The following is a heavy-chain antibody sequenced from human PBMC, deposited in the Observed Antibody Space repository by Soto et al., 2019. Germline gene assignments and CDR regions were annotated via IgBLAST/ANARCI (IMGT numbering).Heavy chain of an antibody. D-gene: IGHD1-20*01. J-gene: IGHJ6*02. V-gene: IGHV3-74*01. CDR3: ARGIRGYYGVDV. CDR2: INGDGTTT. Sequence: EVQLVESGGGLVQPGGSLRLSCAASGFTFSNYWIHWVRQAPGKGLVWVSRINGDGTTTDYADSVKGRFTISRDNAKNTVYLQMNSLRVEEAAVYYCARGIRGYYGVDVCGLGTTVTVSS. CDR1: GFTFSNYW.